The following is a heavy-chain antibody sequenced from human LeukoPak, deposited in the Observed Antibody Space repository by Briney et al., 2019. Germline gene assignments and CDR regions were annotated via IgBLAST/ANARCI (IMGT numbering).Heavy chain of an antibody. J-gene: IGHJ2*01. CDR1: GYSISGGYY. D-gene: IGHD3-10*01. Sequence: SETLSLTCTVSGYSISGGYYWSWIRQPPGKGLEWIGYIYYSGSTNYNPSLKSRVTISVDTSKNQFSLKLSSVTAADTAVYYCASQXRLLWFGELLPXXXXFDXXXRXXXVT. CDR2: IYYSGST. V-gene: IGHV4-61*08. CDR3: ASQXRLLWFGELLPXXXXFDX.